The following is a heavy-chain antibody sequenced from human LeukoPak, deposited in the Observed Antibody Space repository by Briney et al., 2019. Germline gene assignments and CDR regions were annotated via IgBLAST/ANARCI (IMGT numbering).Heavy chain of an antibody. CDR2: IYTSGST. CDR3: ARDSSSSGYFQR. D-gene: IGHD6-6*01. J-gene: IGHJ1*01. Sequence: SETLSLTCTVSGGSISSGSYYWSWIRQPAGKGLEWIGRIYTSGSTNYNPSLKSRVTISVDTSKNQFSLKLSSVTAADTAVYYCARDSSSSGYFQRWGQGTLVTVSS. CDR1: GGSISSGSYY. V-gene: IGHV4-61*02.